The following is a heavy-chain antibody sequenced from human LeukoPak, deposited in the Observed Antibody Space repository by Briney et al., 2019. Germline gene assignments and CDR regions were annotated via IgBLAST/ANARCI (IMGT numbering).Heavy chain of an antibody. CDR3: ARTNWNDVFFFDY. J-gene: IGHJ4*02. CDR2: IYYSGST. Sequence: SETLSLTCTVSGGSVSSGSYYWSWIRQPPGKGLEWIGYIYYSGSTNYNPSLKSRVTISVDTSKNQFSLKLSSVTAADTAVYYCARTNWNDVFFFDYWGQGTLVTVSS. V-gene: IGHV4-61*01. D-gene: IGHD1-1*01. CDR1: GGSVSSGSYY.